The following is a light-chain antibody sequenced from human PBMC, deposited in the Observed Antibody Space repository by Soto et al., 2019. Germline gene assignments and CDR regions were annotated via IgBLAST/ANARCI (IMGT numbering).Light chain of an antibody. CDR2: DVS. CDR1: SSDVGGYNY. CDR3: SSYTSSSTLLNV. J-gene: IGLJ1*01. V-gene: IGLV2-14*01. Sequence: QSALTQPASVSGSPGQSITISCTGTSSDVGGYNYVSWYQQHPGKAPKLMIYDVSNRPSGVSNRFSGSKSGNTASLTISGLQAEDEADYYCSSYTSSSTLLNVFGTRTKVTVL.